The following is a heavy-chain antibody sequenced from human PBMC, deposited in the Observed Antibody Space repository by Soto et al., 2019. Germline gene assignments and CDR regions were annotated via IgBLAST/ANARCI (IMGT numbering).Heavy chain of an antibody. V-gene: IGHV3-15*01. CDR2: IKGEADGGTT. CDR3: TTGLSNGYYNFDY. J-gene: IGHJ4*02. D-gene: IGHD3-22*01. CDR1: GFTFSNYD. Sequence: PGGSLSLSCTASGFTFSNYDMSWVRQAPGKGLEWVGRIKGEADGGTTDYAAPVKGRITISRDHSKDTLYLLMNSLKTEDTAVYYCTTGLSNGYYNFDYWGQGTPVTVSS.